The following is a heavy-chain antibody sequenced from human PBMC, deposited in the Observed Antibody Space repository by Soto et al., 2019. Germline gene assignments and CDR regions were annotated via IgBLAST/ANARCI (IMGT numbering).Heavy chain of an antibody. Sequence: EVQLVQSGGGLVQPGGSLRLSCAGYGVTVTSNYMNWVRQAPGKGLEWVSVIYSGENAYYADSVAGRFTISRDNSKNTLYLQMNSLRVEGTAVYYCARDLDAFDTWGQGTTVIVSS. CDR2: IYSGENA. CDR1: GVTVTSNY. V-gene: IGHV3-53*01. CDR3: ARDLDAFDT. J-gene: IGHJ3*02.